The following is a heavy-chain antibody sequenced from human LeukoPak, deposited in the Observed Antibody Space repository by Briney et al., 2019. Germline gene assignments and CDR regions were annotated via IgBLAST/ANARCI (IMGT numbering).Heavy chain of an antibody. J-gene: IGHJ4*02. CDR3: ELRITIFGVVKSDY. Sequence: ASVKVSCKASGYTFTGYYMHWVRQAPGQGLEWMGWINPNSGGTNYAQKFQGRVTITTDESTSTAYMELSSLRSEDTAVYYCELRITIFGVVKSDYWGQGTLVTVSS. D-gene: IGHD3-3*01. V-gene: IGHV1-2*02. CDR1: GYTFTGYY. CDR2: INPNSGGT.